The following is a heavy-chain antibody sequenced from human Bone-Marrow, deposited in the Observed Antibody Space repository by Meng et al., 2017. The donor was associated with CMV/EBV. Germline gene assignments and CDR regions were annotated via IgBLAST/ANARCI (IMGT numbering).Heavy chain of an antibody. D-gene: IGHD4-17*01. CDR2: IRYDGSNK. CDR1: GFTFSSYG. CDR3: AKDPIRYTVTTLLYAFDI. V-gene: IGHV3-30*02. J-gene: IGHJ3*02. Sequence: GGSLRLSCAASGFTFSSYGMHWVRQAPGKGLEWVAFIRYDGSNKYYADSVKGRFTISRDNSKNTLYLQMNSLRAEDTAVYYCAKDPIRYTVTTLLYAFDIWGQGTMVTVSS.